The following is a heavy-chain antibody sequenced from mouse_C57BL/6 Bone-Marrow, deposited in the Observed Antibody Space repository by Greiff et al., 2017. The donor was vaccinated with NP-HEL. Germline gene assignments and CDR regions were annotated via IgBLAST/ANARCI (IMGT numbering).Heavy chain of an antibody. CDR3: ARQQRAQEYYAMDY. CDR1: GYTFTSYW. Sequence: QVQLQQPGAELVRPGSSVKLSCKASGYTFTSYWMHWVKQRPIQGLEWIGNIDPSDSETHYNQKFKDKATLTVDKSSSTAYMQLSSLTSEDSAVYYCARQQRAQEYYAMDYWGQGTSVTVSS. J-gene: IGHJ4*01. D-gene: IGHD3-2*02. CDR2: IDPSDSET. V-gene: IGHV1-52*01.